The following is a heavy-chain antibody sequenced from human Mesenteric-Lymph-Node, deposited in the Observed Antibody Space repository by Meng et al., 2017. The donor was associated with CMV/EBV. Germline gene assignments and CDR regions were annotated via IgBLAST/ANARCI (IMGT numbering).Heavy chain of an antibody. CDR1: GFTFSSYA. Sequence: GGSLRLSCAASGFTFSSYAMHWVRQAPGKGLEWVAVISYDGSNKYYADSVKGRFTISRDNSKNTLYLQMNSLRAEDTAVYYCAKDRVTHFGVVGNKDYYYGMDVWGQGTTVTVSS. CDR3: AKDRVTHFGVVGNKDYYYGMDV. J-gene: IGHJ6*02. CDR2: ISYDGSNK. V-gene: IGHV3-30*04. D-gene: IGHD3-3*01.